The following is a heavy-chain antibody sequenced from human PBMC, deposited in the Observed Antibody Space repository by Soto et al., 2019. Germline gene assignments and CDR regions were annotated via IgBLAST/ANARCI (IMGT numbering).Heavy chain of an antibody. CDR3: ARGGLRFLDCAMDV. CDR2: IIPIFGST. CDR1: GGTFSSYA. V-gene: IGHV1-69*12. D-gene: IGHD3-3*01. J-gene: IGHJ6*02. Sequence: QVQLVQSGAEVKKPGSSVKVSCKASGGTFSSYAISWVRQAPGQGLEWMGGIIPIFGSTNYAQKFQGRVTITADESTSTAYMELSSLRSEETAVYYCARGGLRFLDCAMDVWGQGTTVTVSS.